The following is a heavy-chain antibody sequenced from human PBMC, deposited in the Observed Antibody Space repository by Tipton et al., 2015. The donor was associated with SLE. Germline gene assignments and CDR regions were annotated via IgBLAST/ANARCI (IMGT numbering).Heavy chain of an antibody. J-gene: IGHJ4*02. V-gene: IGHV4-34*01. CDR3: ARHRQLANFDH. D-gene: IGHD1-1*01. CDR2: INHSGST. Sequence: TLSLTCAVYGGSFSGYYWSWIRQPPGKGLEWIGEINHSGSTNYNPSLKSRVTISVDTSKNQFSLSLYSVTAADTAVYYCARHRQLANFDHWGQGTLVTVSS. CDR1: GGSFSGYY.